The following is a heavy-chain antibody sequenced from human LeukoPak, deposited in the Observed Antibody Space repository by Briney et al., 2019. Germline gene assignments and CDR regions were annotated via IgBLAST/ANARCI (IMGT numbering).Heavy chain of an antibody. V-gene: IGHV4-30-2*01. CDR1: GGSISSGGYS. CDR3: ARGGSGSYSLSYYYYCMDV. CDR2: IYHSGST. Sequence: SQTLSLTCAVSGGSISSGGYSWSWIRQPPGKGLEWIGYIYHSGSTNYNPSLKSRVTMSVDTSKNQFSLKLSSVTAADTAVYYCARGGSGSYSLSYYYYCMDVWGKGTTVTVSS. J-gene: IGHJ6*03. D-gene: IGHD1-26*01.